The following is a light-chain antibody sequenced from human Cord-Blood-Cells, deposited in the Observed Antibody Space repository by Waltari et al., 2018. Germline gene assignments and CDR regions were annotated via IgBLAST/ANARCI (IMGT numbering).Light chain of an antibody. CDR3: QQSYSTPYT. J-gene: IGKJ2*01. V-gene: IGKV1-39*01. Sequence: DKQVTPSPSSMPAVVGDEGPNPCRASQRISSYLNWYQQKPGKAPKLLIYAASSLQSGVPSRFSGSGSGTDFTLTISSLQPEDFATYYCQQSYSTPYTFGQGTKLEIK. CDR1: QRISSY. CDR2: AAS.